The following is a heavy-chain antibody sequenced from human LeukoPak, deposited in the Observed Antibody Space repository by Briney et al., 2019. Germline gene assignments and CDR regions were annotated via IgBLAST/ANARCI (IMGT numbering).Heavy chain of an antibody. D-gene: IGHD2-8*01. J-gene: IGHJ4*02. CDR2: IYYSGST. V-gene: IGHV4-59*08. Sequence: SETLSLTCTVSGGSISSYYWSWIRQPPGKGLEWIGYIYYSGSTNYNPSLKSRVTISVDTSKNQFSLKLSSVTAADTAVYYCARSNGVYYFDYWGQGTLVTVSS. CDR3: ARSNGVYYFDY. CDR1: GGSISSYY.